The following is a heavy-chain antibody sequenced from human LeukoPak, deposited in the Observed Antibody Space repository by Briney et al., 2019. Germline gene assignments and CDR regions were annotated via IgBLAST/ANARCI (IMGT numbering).Heavy chain of an antibody. Sequence: GGSLRLSCAASGFTFSSYAMHWVRQAPGKGLEWVAVISYDGSNKYYADSVKGRFTISRDNSKNTLYLQMNSLRAEDTAVYYCARDPGYWGQGTLVTVSS. J-gene: IGHJ4*02. CDR1: GFTFSSYA. CDR3: ARDPGY. CDR2: ISYDGSNK. V-gene: IGHV3-30-3*01.